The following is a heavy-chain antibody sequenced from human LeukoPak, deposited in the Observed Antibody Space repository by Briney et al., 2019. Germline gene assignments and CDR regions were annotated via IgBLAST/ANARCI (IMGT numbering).Heavy chain of an antibody. CDR2: IGTAGDT. Sequence: AGGSLRLSCAASGFTFSSYDMHWVRQATGKGLEWVSAIGTAGDTYYPGSVKGRFTISRENAKNSLYLQMNSLRAEDTAVYYCARLTYAYGMDVWGQGTTVTVSS. D-gene: IGHD2-8*01. CDR3: ARLTYAYGMDV. V-gene: IGHV3-13*01. CDR1: GFTFSSYD. J-gene: IGHJ6*02.